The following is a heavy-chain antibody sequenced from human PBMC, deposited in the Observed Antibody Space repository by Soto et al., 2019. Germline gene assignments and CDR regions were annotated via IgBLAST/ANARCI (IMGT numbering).Heavy chain of an antibody. J-gene: IGHJ3*02. CDR3: ARRRHYDFWSGYPPDAFDI. D-gene: IGHD3-3*01. Sequence: GASVKVSCKASGYTFTSYGISWVRQAPGQGLEWMGWISAYSGNTNYAQKLQGRVTMTTDTSTSTAYMELRSLRSDDTAVYYCARRRHYDFWSGYPPDAFDIWGQGTMVTVSS. V-gene: IGHV1-18*01. CDR1: GYTFTSYG. CDR2: ISAYSGNT.